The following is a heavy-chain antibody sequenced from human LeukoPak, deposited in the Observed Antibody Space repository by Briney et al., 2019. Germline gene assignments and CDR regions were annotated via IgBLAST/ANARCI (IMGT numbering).Heavy chain of an antibody. CDR1: GYTFTTYA. CDR2: INTNTGNP. D-gene: IGHD6-6*01. J-gene: IGHJ6*02. V-gene: IGHV7-4-1*02. CDR3: ARGSSPYYYGMDV. Sequence: ASVNVSCTASGYTFTTYAMNWVRQAPGQGLEWMGWINTNTGNPTYAQGFTGRFVFSLDTSVSTAYLQISSLKAEDTAVYYCARGSSPYYYGMDVWGQGTTVTVSS.